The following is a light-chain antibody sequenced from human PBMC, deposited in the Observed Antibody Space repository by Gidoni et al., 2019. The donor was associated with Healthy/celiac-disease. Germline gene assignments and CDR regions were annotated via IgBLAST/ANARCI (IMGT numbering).Light chain of an antibody. V-gene: IGLV2-14*01. J-gene: IGLJ2*01. CDR2: DVS. Sequence: QSALTQPASVSGSPGQSTTISCTGTSSDVGGYNYVSWYQQHPGKAPKLMIYDVSKRPSGVSNRFSGSKSGNTASLTISGLQAEDEADYYCSSYTSSSTPRVVFGGGTKLTVL. CDR1: SSDVGGYNY. CDR3: SSYTSSSTPRVV.